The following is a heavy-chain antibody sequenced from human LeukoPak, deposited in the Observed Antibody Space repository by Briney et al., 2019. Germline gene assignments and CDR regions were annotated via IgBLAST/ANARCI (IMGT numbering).Heavy chain of an antibody. Sequence: GSLRLSCAASGFTFSSYAMSWVRQAPGKGLEWVTSISGSGGSTYYADSVKGRFTISRDNSKNTLYLQMSSLRGDDTAVYYCAKGTRHSSSWFLFDYWGQGTLVTVSS. CDR3: AKGTRHSSSWFLFDY. D-gene: IGHD6-13*01. CDR1: GFTFSSYA. V-gene: IGHV3-23*01. J-gene: IGHJ4*02. CDR2: ISGSGGST.